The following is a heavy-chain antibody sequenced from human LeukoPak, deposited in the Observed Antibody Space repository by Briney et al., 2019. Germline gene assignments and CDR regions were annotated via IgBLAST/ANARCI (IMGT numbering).Heavy chain of an antibody. CDR1: GGSISSDY. CDR2: VYYSGST. J-gene: IGHJ4*02. V-gene: IGHV4-59*01. D-gene: IGHD6-13*01. CDR3: ARSSSSWSY. Sequence: SETLSLTCSVSGGSISSDYWSWIRQPPGKGPEWIGYVYYSGSTNYNPSLKNRVIIFVDTSKNQFSLKLSSVTAADTAVYYCARSSSSWSYWGQGTLVTVSS.